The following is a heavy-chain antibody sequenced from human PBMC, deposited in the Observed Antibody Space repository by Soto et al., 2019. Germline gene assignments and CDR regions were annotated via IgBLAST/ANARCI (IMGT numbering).Heavy chain of an antibody. CDR3: AATVATRPN. D-gene: IGHD2-21*01. Sequence: EVPLVQSGGGLVQPGGSLRLSCAASGFTFSTNWMHWVRQAPGKGPVWVSRIKSDGSITNYADAVKGRFTISRDNAKNTLYLQMDSLRTEDTAVYYCAATVATRPNWGQGTLVTVSS. V-gene: IGHV3-74*01. CDR2: IKSDGSIT. CDR1: GFTFSTNW. J-gene: IGHJ4*02.